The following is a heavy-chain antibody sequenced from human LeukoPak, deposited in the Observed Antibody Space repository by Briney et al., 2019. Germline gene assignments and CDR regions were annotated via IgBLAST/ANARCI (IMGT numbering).Heavy chain of an antibody. Sequence: PSETLSLTCTVSGGSISSSSYYWGWIRQPPGTGLEWIGSIYYSGSTYYNPSLKSRVTISVDTSKNQFSLKLSSVTAADTAVYYCAKAPYLSSGSWGQGILVAVSS. CDR1: GGSISSSSYY. D-gene: IGHD3-22*01. J-gene: IGHJ3*01. V-gene: IGHV4-39*01. CDR3: AKAPYLSSGS. CDR2: IYYSGST.